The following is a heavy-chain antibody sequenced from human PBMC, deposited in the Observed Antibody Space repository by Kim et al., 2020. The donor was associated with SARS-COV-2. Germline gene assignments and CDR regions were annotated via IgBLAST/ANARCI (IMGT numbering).Heavy chain of an antibody. V-gene: IGHV3-21*04. CDR3: VVVLAGAHVFDF. CDR1: EFTFSTYT. J-gene: IGHJ3*01. CDR2: FSGSNSYV. Sequence: GGSLRLSCVASEFTFSTYTMNWVRQAPGKGMEWVSSFSGSNSYVNYADSVMGRFTISRDNAKNSLFLDMNSLRAEDTAVYYCVVVLAGAHVFDFWGQGT. D-gene: IGHD2-15*01.